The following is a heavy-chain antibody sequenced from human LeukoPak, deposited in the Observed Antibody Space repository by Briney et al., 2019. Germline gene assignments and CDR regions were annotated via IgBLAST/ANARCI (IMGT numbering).Heavy chain of an antibody. Sequence: GASVKVSCKASGFTFTSSAVQWVRQARGQRLEWIGWIVVGSGKTNYAQRFQERVTITRDKSTSTVYMELSSLRSEDTAVYYCAAGDCSSTSCRYYYYYMDVWGKGTTVTVSS. V-gene: IGHV1-58*01. D-gene: IGHD2-2*01. CDR3: AAGDCSSTSCRYYYYYMDV. J-gene: IGHJ6*03. CDR2: IVVGSGKT. CDR1: GFTFTSSA.